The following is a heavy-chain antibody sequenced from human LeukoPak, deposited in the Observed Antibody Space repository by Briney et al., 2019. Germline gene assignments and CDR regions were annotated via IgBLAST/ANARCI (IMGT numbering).Heavy chain of an antibody. CDR2: ISSSDTTI. CDR3: ARIKGRDYDYDMDV. J-gene: IGHJ6*02. V-gene: IGHV3-11*01. Sequence: GGSLRLSCAASGFAFSDYFMSWIRQAPGKGLEWVSYISSSDTTIYYADSVKGRFSISRDNAKNSLYLQMNSLRVEDTAVYYCARIKGRDYDYDMDVWGQGATVTVSS. CDR1: GFAFSDYF.